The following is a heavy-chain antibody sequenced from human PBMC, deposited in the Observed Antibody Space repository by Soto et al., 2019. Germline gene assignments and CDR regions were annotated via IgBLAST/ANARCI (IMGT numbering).Heavy chain of an antibody. Sequence: ASVKVSCKASGYTFTGYYMHWVRQAPGQGLEWMGWINPNSGGTNYAQKFQGWVTMTRDTSISTAYMELSRLRSDDTAVYYCARDHGTWFGELLPNYYYYYGMDVWGQGTTVTGSS. J-gene: IGHJ6*02. CDR1: GYTFTGYY. CDR3: ARDHGTWFGELLPNYYYYYGMDV. V-gene: IGHV1-2*04. D-gene: IGHD3-10*01. CDR2: INPNSGGT.